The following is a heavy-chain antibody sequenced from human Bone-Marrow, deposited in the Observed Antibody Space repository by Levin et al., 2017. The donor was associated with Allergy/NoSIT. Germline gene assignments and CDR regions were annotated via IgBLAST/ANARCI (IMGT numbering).Heavy chain of an antibody. V-gene: IGHV1-69*04. Sequence: ASVKVSCKASGGTFSSYAISWVRQAPGQGLEWMGRIIPILGIANYAQKFRGRVTITADKSTSTAYMELSSLRSEDTAVYYCARGRSSSSPPVDYWGQGTLVTVSS. CDR3: ARGRSSSSPPVDY. CDR2: IIPILGIA. CDR1: GGTFSSYA. D-gene: IGHD6-13*01. J-gene: IGHJ4*02.